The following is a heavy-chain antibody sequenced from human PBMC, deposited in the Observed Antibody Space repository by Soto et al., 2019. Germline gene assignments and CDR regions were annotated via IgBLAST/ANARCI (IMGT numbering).Heavy chain of an antibody. D-gene: IGHD6-19*01. V-gene: IGHV3-23*01. CDR3: ARATPGSSGWLNWFDP. CDR2: ISGSGGTT. CDR1: GFTFSSYA. Sequence: EVQLLESGGILVQPGGSLRLSCAASGFTFSSYAMTWVRQAPGKGLEWVSAISGSGGTTYYADSVKGRFTISGDNSENTRYLQMNSLGAEDTAIYYCARATPGSSGWLNWFDPWGQGTLVTVSS. J-gene: IGHJ5*02.